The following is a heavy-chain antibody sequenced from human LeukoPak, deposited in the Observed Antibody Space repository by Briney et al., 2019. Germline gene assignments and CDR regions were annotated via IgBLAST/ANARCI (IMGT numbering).Heavy chain of an antibody. V-gene: IGHV3-53*01. CDR2: VYTDGNI. D-gene: IGHD3-10*01. CDR1: GFTVSGNY. J-gene: IGHJ4*02. CDR3: ARGKFGDPLNY. Sequence: GGSLRLSCTASGFTVSGNYMNWVRQAPGKGLEWVSVVYTDGNIYYADSVKGRFTISKDNSKNTVDLLMNNVRAEDTAVYYCARGKFGDPLNYWGQGTLVTVSS.